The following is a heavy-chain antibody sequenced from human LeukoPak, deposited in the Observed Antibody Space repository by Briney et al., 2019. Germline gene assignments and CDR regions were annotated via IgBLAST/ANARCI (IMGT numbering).Heavy chain of an antibody. Sequence: GGSLRLSCAASGFIFSHYYMHWVRQAPGKGLVWVSRIRSDGGNIGYADSVKGRFTISRDNAKNTLYLQMNSLRGEDTAVYHCVREYPDCGGDCLAYWGQGTLVTVSS. CDR2: IRSDGGNI. J-gene: IGHJ4*02. CDR1: GFIFSHYY. V-gene: IGHV3-74*01. D-gene: IGHD2-21*02. CDR3: VREYPDCGGDCLAY.